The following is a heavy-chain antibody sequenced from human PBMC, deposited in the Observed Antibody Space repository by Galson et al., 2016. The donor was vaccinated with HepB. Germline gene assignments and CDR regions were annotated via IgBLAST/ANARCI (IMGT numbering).Heavy chain of an antibody. Sequence: SVKVSCKASGYTFTSYGISWVRQAPGQGLEWMGWISAYNGNTNYAQKLQGRVTMTTDTSTSTAYMELRSLRSDDTAVYYCAREALDHIYPEQRLVLKAFDVWGQGTMVTVSS. D-gene: IGHD1-14*01. V-gene: IGHV1-18*04. CDR2: ISAYNGNT. J-gene: IGHJ3*01. CDR1: GYTFTSYG. CDR3: AREALDHIYPEQRLVLKAFDV.